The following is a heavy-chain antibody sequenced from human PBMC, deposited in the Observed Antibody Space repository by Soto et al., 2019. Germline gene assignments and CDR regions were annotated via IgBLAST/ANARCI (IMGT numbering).Heavy chain of an antibody. V-gene: IGHV4-30-4*01. J-gene: IGHJ4*02. CDR1: GGSISSGDYY. Sequence: SETLSLTCTVSGGSISSGDYYWSWIRQPPGEGLGWIGYIYYSGSTYYNPSLKSRVTISVDTSKNQFSLKLSSVTAADTAVYYCARDQELLGARTGMDWGQGTLVTVSS. CDR2: IYYSGST. D-gene: IGHD1-26*01. CDR3: ARDQELLGARTGMD.